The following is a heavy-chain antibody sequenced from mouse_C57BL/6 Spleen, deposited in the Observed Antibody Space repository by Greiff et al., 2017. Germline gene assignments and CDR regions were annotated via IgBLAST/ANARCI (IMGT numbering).Heavy chain of an antibody. CDR3: TRTPRNHWYFDV. CDR2: FHPYNDDT. CDR1: GYTFTTYP. V-gene: IGHV1-47*01. J-gene: IGHJ1*03. Sequence: QVQLQQSGAELVKPGASVKMSCKASGYTFTTYPIEWMKQNHGKSLEWIGNFHPYNDDTKYNEKFKGKAPLTVEKSSSTAYLELSRLTSDDSAVYCCTRTPRNHWYFDVWGTGTTVTVSS.